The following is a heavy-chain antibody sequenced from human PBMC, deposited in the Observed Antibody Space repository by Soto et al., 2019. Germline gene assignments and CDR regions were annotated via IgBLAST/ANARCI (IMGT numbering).Heavy chain of an antibody. CDR3: ARPTSYDYSNSDFDP. CDR2: IYPGDSDT. J-gene: IGHJ5*02. D-gene: IGHD4-4*01. Sequence: PGESLKISCKGSGHSFTSYWIGWVRQMPGKGLEWMGIIYPGDSDTRYSPSFQGQVTISADKSISTAYLQWSSLKASDTAMYYCARPTSYDYSNSDFDPWGQGTLVTVSS. CDR1: GHSFTSYW. V-gene: IGHV5-51*01.